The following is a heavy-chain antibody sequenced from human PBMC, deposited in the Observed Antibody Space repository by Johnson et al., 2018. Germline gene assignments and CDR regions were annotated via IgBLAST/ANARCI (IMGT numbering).Heavy chain of an antibody. CDR3: AKATLMITLGGVIVKADAFDI. CDR2: ISWNSGSI. V-gene: IGHV3-9*01. CDR1: GFTFSSYD. Sequence: VQLVQSGGGLVQPGGSLRLSCAASGFTFSSYDMHWVRQATGKGLEWVSGISWNSGSIGYADSVKGRFTISRDNAKNSLYLQMNSLRAEDTALYYWAKATLMITLGGVIVKADAFDIWGQGTMVTVSS. D-gene: IGHD3-16*02. J-gene: IGHJ3*02.